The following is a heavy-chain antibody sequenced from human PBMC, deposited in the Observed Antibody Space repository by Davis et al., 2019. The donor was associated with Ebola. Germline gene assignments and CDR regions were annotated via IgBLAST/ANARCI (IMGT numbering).Heavy chain of an antibody. CDR3: ARAGGSVTTVTNNAFDI. CDR1: GYSFSTQW. CDR2: IYPDDSDT. J-gene: IGHJ3*02. Sequence: GESLKISCKGSGYSFSTQWVGWVRQMPGKGLEWMGIIYPDDSDTRYNPSLQGQVTISADKSISTAYLHWSSLKASDTAMYYCARAGGSVTTVTNNAFDIWGQGTMVSVSS. V-gene: IGHV5-51*01. D-gene: IGHD4-17*01.